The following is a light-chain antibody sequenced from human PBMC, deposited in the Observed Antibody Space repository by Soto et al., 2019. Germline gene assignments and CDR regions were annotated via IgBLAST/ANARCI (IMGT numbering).Light chain of an antibody. J-gene: IGKJ1*01. V-gene: IGKV1-9*01. CDR2: TAS. CDR3: QQLNTFPRT. CDR1: QAISGY. Sequence: DIQLTQSPSFLSASVGDRVTITCRASQAISGYLAWYQQKPGKAPNFLIYTASSFQSGVPSRFSGSGSGTQFTLTISSLQPGDFAIYYCQQLNTFPRTFGQGTKVE.